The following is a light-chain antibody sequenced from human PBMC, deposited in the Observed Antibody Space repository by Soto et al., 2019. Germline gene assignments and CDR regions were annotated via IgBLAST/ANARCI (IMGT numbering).Light chain of an antibody. V-gene: IGLV4-69*01. CDR3: QTWGTAIREV. J-gene: IGLJ2*01. Sequence: QPVLPQAPAASASLGASVTLTCTLSRGHSSYAIAWHQQQPERGPRYLMKVNSDGSHNKGDGIPDRFSGSSSGAERYLIISSLQSEDEADYYCQTWGTAIREVFGGGTKLTVL. CDR2: VNSDGSH. CDR1: RGHSSYA.